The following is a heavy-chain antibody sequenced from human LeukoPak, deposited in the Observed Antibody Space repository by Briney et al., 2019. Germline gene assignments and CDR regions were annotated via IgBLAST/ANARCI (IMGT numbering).Heavy chain of an antibody. Sequence: GGSLRLSCAASGLAFSSYAMSWVRQAPGKGLGWVSGISGSGGSTYYADSVKGRFTISRDNSNNTLYLQMNSLRADDTAVYYCAKVPLTWLVRDYYYMDVWGKGTTVTVSS. D-gene: IGHD2-21*01. V-gene: IGHV3-23*01. CDR2: ISGSGGST. J-gene: IGHJ6*03. CDR3: AKVPLTWLVRDYYYMDV. CDR1: GLAFSSYA.